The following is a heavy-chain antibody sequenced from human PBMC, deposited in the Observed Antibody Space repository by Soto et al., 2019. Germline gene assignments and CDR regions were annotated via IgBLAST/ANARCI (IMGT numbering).Heavy chain of an antibody. CDR1: GGSIRSGGYY. CDR3: ARDLYGDNWYFDL. Sequence: QVQLQESGPGLVKPSQTLSLTCTVSGGSIRSGGYYWSWIRQHPGKGLEWIGYIYYSGSTYYNPSHKSRVTISVDTSKNQFSHKLTSVTAADTAVYYCARDLYGDNWYFDLWGRGTLVTVSS. J-gene: IGHJ2*01. D-gene: IGHD4-17*01. V-gene: IGHV4-31*03. CDR2: IYYSGST.